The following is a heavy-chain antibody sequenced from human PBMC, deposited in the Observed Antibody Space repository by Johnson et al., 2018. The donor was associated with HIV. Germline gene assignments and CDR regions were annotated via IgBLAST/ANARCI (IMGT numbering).Heavy chain of an antibody. J-gene: IGHJ3*02. Sequence: QVQLVESGGGVVQPGRSLRLSCAASGFTFSSYAMHWVRQAPSKGLEWVAVISYDGSNKYYADSVKGRFTISRDNSKNTLYLQMNSLRAEDTALYYCARDLGIWGQGTMVTVSS. V-gene: IGHV3-30-3*01. D-gene: IGHD7-27*01. CDR1: GFTFSSYA. CDR3: ARDLGI. CDR2: ISYDGSNK.